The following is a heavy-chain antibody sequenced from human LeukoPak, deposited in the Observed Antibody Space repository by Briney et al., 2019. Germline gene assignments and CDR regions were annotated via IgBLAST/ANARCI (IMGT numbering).Heavy chain of an antibody. Sequence: QAGGSLRLSCAASGFTFSSYEMNWVRQAPGKGLEWVSYISSSGSTIYYADSVKGRFTISRDNAKNSLYLQMNSLRAEDTAIYYCARYPSSPYSLWEAVEAPHLDYWGQGTLVTVSS. CDR1: GFTFSSYE. CDR2: ISSSGSTI. V-gene: IGHV3-48*03. CDR3: ARYPSSPYSLWEAVEAPHLDY. J-gene: IGHJ4*02. D-gene: IGHD2-2*01.